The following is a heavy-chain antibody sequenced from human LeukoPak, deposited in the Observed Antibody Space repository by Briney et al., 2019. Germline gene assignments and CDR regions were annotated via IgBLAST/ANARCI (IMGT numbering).Heavy chain of an antibody. CDR3: ARLSGYDKNYYYYYGMDV. CDR1: GGCMSSIY. V-gene: IGHV4-59*08. CDR2: LFSSGST. J-gene: IGHJ6*02. D-gene: IGHD5-12*01. Sequence: SETLSLTSNVSGGCMSSIYWSWIRQPPGDGLEWIGYLFSSGSTNYNPSLKSRVTISVDTSKNQFSLKLSSVTAADTAVYYCARLSGYDKNYYYYYGMDVWGQGTTVTVSS.